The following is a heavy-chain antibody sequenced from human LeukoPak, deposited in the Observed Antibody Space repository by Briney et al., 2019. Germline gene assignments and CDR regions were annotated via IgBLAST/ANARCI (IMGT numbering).Heavy chain of an antibody. D-gene: IGHD7-27*01. CDR2: IGTAFDT. J-gene: IGHJ4*02. V-gene: IGHV3-13*01. CDR1: GFTFSTFD. CDR3: ARRNWGSGGGFDY. Sequence: GGSLRLSCAASGFTFSTFDFHWVRQVTGKGLEWVSAIGTAFDTSYADSVKGRFTISRENARNSLYLQMNSLRAGDTAVYYCARRNWGSGGGFDYWGQGTLVTVSS.